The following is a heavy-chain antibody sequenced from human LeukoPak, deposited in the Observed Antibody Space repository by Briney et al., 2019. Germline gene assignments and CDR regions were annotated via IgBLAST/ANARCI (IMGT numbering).Heavy chain of an antibody. CDR2: YYHSGST. V-gene: IGHV4-38-2*01. J-gene: IGHJ4*02. CDR1: GYSISSGYY. CDR3: ATSRNSGSLDY. D-gene: IGHD1-26*01. Sequence: PSETLSLTCAVSGYSISSGYYWGWLRPPPGKGLEWIGSYYHSGSTYHNPSLKSRVTISVDTYKNQFSLKLSSVTAADTAVYYCATSRNSGSLDYWGQGTLVTVSS.